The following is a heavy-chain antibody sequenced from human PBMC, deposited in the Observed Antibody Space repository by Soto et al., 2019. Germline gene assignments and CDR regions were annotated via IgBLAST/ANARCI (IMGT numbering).Heavy chain of an antibody. CDR1: GFTFSTYA. V-gene: IGHV3-23*01. Sequence: PGGSLRLSCAASGFTFSTYAMSWVRQAPGKGLEWVSAVSGGGTTYYADSVKGRFTISRDNSKNTVYLQMNSVRAGDTAVYYCAKDLGTAMAGYYYYYYGMDVWGQGTTVTVSS. D-gene: IGHD5-18*01. CDR2: VSGGGTT. J-gene: IGHJ6*02. CDR3: AKDLGTAMAGYYYYYYGMDV.